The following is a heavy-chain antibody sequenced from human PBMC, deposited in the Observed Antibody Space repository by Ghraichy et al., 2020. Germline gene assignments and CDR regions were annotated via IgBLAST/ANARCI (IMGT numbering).Heavy chain of an antibody. V-gene: IGHV1-18*01. Sequence: ASVKVSCKASGYTFTIYGISWVRQAPGQGLEWMGWISAYTGNTNYAQKLQGRVTMTTDTSTSTAYMELRSLRSDDTAVYYCARDRVEAVAGTADCWGQGTLVTVSS. D-gene: IGHD6-19*01. J-gene: IGHJ4*02. CDR1: GYTFTIYG. CDR2: ISAYTGNT. CDR3: ARDRVEAVAGTADC.